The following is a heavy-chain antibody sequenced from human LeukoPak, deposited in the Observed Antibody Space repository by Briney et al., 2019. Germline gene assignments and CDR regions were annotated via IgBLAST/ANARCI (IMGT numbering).Heavy chain of an antibody. D-gene: IGHD3-3*01. CDR2: IYDTGSP. J-gene: IGHJ6*03. V-gene: IGHV4-59*01. CDR1: GGSINGWY. CDR3: ARGLRVRTFGELSWYIDV. Sequence: SETLSLTCTVSGGSINGWYWSWIRQPPGKGLEWIGYIYDTGSPDYNPSLKSRVTISIDTSKNQISLKLTTATAADTAVYYCARGLRVRTFGELSWYIDVWGKGTTVIVSS.